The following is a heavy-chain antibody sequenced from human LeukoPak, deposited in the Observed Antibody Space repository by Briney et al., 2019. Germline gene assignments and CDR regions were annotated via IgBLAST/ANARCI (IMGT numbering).Heavy chain of an antibody. D-gene: IGHD3-22*01. J-gene: IGHJ4*02. CDR2: IWYDGSNK. CDR3: ARDVYDSSGVYYFDY. CDR1: GFTFSSYG. Sequence: PGGSLRLSCAASGFTFSSYGMHWVRQAPGKGLEWVAVIWYDGSNKYYADSVKGRFTISRDNSKNTLYLQMNSLRAEDTAVYYCARDVYDSSGVYYFDYRGQGTLVTVSS. V-gene: IGHV3-33*01.